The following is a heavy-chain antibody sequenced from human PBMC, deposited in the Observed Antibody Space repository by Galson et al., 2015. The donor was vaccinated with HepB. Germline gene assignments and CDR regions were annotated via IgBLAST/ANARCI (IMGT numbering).Heavy chain of an antibody. CDR3: AKYSPSRKCGGGCYGPSF. J-gene: IGHJ4*02. Sequence: SLRLSCAASGFTFSSHAMSWVRQAPGKGLELVSIINNRGSSAYYVDSVKGRFTISRDNSRNTLYLQMNTLKAEDTAVYYCAKYSPSRKCGGGCYGPSFWGQGTLVTVSS. CDR1: GFTFSSHA. D-gene: IGHD2-15*01. V-gene: IGHV3-23*01. CDR2: INNRGSSA.